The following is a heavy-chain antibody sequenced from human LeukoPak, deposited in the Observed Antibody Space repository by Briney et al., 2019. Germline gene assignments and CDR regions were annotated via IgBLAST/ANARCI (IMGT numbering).Heavy chain of an antibody. Sequence: PGGSLRLSCAASGFTVSSNYMSWVRQAPGKGLEWVSIIYSGGSTFYAESVKGRFTISRDTSRNTLYLQMNSLRTEDTAVYYCAREVGTYYFDYWGQGTLVTVSS. J-gene: IGHJ4*02. V-gene: IGHV3-66*02. D-gene: IGHD1-26*01. CDR3: AREVGTYYFDY. CDR2: IYSGGST. CDR1: GFTVSSNY.